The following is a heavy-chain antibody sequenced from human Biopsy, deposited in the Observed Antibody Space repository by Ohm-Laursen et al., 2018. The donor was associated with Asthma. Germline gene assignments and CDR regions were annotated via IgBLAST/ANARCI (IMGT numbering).Heavy chain of an antibody. V-gene: IGHV1-69*13. D-gene: IGHD4-17*01. J-gene: IGHJ4*02. Sequence: GSSVKVSCKYSGGTFSTLGISWVRQAPGQGLEWMGRIIPFYGTATYAQNFQGRLTLTADESTSTAYMELSSLRSEDTAVYFCARDYDGDYVQRHLPLAYWGQGTLVTVSS. CDR3: ARDYDGDYVQRHLPLAY. CDR2: IIPFYGTA. CDR1: GGTFSTLG.